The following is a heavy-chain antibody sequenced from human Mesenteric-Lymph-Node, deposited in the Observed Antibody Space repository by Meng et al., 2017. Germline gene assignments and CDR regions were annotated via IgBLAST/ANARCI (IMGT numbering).Heavy chain of an antibody. D-gene: IGHD5-12*01. J-gene: IGHJ4*02. CDR1: GFTFSTYT. V-gene: IGHV3-21*01. CDR2: ISSSSSSI. CDR3: ARDWNSVGYEVDY. Sequence: GESLKISCAASGFTFSTYTMNWVRQAPGKGLEWVSSISSSSSSIYYADSVKGRFTISRENAKNSLYLQMNSLRADDTAVYYCARDWNSVGYEVDYWGQGAPVTVSS.